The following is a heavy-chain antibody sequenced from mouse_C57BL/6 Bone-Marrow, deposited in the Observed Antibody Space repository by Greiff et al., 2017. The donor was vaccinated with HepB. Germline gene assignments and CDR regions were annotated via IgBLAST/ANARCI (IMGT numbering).Heavy chain of an antibody. CDR1: GFTFSDYG. V-gene: IGHV5-17*01. D-gene: IGHD1-1*01. J-gene: IGHJ1*03. CDR3: ARKSNYYGSSGWYFDV. Sequence: EVKLMESGGGLVKPGGSLKLSCAASGFTFSDYGMHWVRQAPEKGLEWVAYISSGSSTIYYADTVKGRFTISRDNAKNTLFLQMTSLRSEDTAMYYCARKSNYYGSSGWYFDVWGTGTTVTVSS. CDR2: ISSGSSTI.